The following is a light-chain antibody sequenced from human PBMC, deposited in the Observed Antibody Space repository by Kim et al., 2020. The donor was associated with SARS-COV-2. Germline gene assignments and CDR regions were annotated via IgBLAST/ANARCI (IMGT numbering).Light chain of an antibody. CDR1: NIGCHG. V-gene: IGLV3-21*01. Sequence: PGQTVRITCGGNNIGCHGVHWYPQKPGQAPVLVIYYYSDRPSGIPERFSGSKAATTTTLTISRVEAGDEADYYCQVWDTDTDDYVFGTGTKVTVL. J-gene: IGLJ1*01. CDR3: QVWDTDTDDYV. CDR2: YYS.